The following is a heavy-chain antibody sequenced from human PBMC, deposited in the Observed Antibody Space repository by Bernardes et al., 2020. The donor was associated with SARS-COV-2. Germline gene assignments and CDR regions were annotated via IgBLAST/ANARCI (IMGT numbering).Heavy chain of an antibody. Sequence: SVKVSCKTSGYTFTSYSLSWVRQAPGQGLEWMGWISTYHGKTSYAQSLQGRVTVSTDTSTGTVYMELRSLRSDDTAVYYCARGRFGGDYWGQGTLVIVSS. CDR3: ARGRFGGDY. CDR1: GYTFTSYS. CDR2: ISTYHGKT. D-gene: IGHD2-15*01. J-gene: IGHJ4*02. V-gene: IGHV1-18*04.